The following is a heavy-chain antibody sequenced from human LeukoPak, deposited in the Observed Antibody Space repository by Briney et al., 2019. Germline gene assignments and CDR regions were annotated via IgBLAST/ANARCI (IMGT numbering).Heavy chain of an antibody. CDR2: ISGSGHDI. J-gene: IGHJ4*01. Sequence: GGSLRLSCVVSGLSFSDSYMTWIRQTPGMGLESLAYISGSGHDIYYADSVKGRFTISRDNAKNSLYLQMNSLRPEDTALYYCSTGPRSLIYWGHGTLVTVPS. V-gene: IGHV3-11*01. CDR3: STGPRSLIY. CDR1: GLSFSDSY.